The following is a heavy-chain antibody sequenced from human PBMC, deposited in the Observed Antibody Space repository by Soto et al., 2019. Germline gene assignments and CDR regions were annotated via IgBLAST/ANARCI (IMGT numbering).Heavy chain of an antibody. CDR2: ISYDGSSK. J-gene: IGHJ4*02. D-gene: IGHD3-22*01. V-gene: IGHV3-30*03. CDR1: GFTFSRYG. CDR3: ARGHTSYYDTTNYYYEGHDH. Sequence: GGSLRLACSASGFTFSRYGMHWVRQAPGKGLEWVAVISYDGSSKYYADSVRGRFTISRDNSKNIFYLQMNSLRAEDAAIYYCARGHTSYYDTTNYYYEGHDHWGLGILVTVSS.